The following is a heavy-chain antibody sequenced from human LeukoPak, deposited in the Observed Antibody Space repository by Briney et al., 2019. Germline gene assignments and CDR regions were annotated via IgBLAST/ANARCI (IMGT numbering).Heavy chain of an antibody. CDR2: INHSGST. V-gene: IGHV4-34*01. D-gene: IGHD5-18*01. CDR1: GGSFSGYY. Sequence: MSSETLSLTCAVYGGSFSGYYWSWIRQPPGKGLEWIGEINHSGSTNYNPSLKSRVTISVDTSKNQFSLKLSSVTAADTAVYYCARGRYSYGYPFDYWGQGTLVTVSS. J-gene: IGHJ4*02. CDR3: ARGRYSYGYPFDY.